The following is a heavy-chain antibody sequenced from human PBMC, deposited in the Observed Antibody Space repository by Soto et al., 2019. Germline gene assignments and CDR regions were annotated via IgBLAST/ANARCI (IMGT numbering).Heavy chain of an antibody. CDR3: AKELLRLGESLERYFDY. Sequence: LRLSCAASGFTFSTYAMSWVRQAPGKGLEWVSAISGSGSSRYYADSAKGRFTISRDNSKNTLFLQLNSLRAEDTAVYYCAKELLRLGESLERYFDYWGQGTLVTVSS. CDR1: GFTFSTYA. V-gene: IGHV3-23*01. CDR2: ISGSGSSR. J-gene: IGHJ4*02. D-gene: IGHD3-10*01.